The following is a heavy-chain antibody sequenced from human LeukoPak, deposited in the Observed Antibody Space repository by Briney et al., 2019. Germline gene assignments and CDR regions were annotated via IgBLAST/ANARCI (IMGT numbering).Heavy chain of an antibody. D-gene: IGHD6-19*01. CDR1: GFTFSSYW. J-gene: IGHJ6*02. V-gene: IGHV3-7*01. CDR3: ARDPRIAVAGYYYYGMDV. CDR2: IKQDGSEK. Sequence: GGSLRLSCAASGFTFSSYWMSWVRQAPGKGLEWVANIKQDGSEKYYVDSVKGRFTISRDNAKNSLYLQMNSLSAEDTAVYYCARDPRIAVAGYYYYGMDVWGQGTTVTVSS.